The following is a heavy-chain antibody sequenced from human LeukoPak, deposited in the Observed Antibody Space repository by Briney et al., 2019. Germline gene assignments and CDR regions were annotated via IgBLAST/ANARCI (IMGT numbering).Heavy chain of an antibody. CDR2: IYYDGNT. CDR3: ARTSDPGYFDY. CDR1: GGSISSYF. Sequence: ASETLSLTCTVSGGSISSYFWSWIRQPPGKGLEWIGYIYYDGNTNYNPSLKSRVTISVDTSKNQFSLKLSSVTAADTAVYFCARTSDPGYFDYWCQGTLVTVSS. J-gene: IGHJ4*02. V-gene: IGHV4-59*01.